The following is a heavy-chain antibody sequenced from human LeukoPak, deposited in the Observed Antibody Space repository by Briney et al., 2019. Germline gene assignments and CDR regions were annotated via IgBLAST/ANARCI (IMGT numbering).Heavy chain of an antibody. Sequence: ASVKVSCKASGYPFTSYGISWVRHAPGQGLEWMGWISAYNGHTNYAQMLQGRVTMTTDTSTTTAYMELRNLRSDDTAIYYCARPYKGAVGDYWGQGTLVTVSS. CDR3: ARPYKGAVGDY. V-gene: IGHV1-18*01. J-gene: IGHJ4*02. CDR1: GYPFTSYG. D-gene: IGHD1-26*01. CDR2: ISAYNGHT.